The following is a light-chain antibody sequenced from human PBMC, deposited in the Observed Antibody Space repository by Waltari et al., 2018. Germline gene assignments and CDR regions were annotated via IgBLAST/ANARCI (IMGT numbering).Light chain of an antibody. CDR3: QQYNNWPPVFT. CDR1: QSVKTN. V-gene: IGKV3-15*01. J-gene: IGKJ3*01. CDR2: GAS. Sequence: EIVMTQSPATLSVSPGERATLSCRASQSVKTNLAWYQQKPGQAPRLLISGASNRAPGVPARFSGSGSGTDFTLTISSLQSEDFALYYCQQYNNWPPVFTFGPGTKVDIK.